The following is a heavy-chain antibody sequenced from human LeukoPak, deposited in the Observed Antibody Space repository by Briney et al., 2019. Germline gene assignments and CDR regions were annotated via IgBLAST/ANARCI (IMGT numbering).Heavy chain of an antibody. CDR3: ARMATYDSSGYYSRIGYFQH. Sequence: ASVKVSCKASGGTFSSYAISWVRQAPGQGLEWMGGIIPIFGTANYAQKFQGRVTITADESTSTAYMELSSLRSEDTAVYYCARMATYDSSGYYSRIGYFQHWGQGTLVTVSS. D-gene: IGHD3-22*01. CDR2: IIPIFGTA. CDR1: GGTFSSYA. J-gene: IGHJ1*01. V-gene: IGHV1-69*13.